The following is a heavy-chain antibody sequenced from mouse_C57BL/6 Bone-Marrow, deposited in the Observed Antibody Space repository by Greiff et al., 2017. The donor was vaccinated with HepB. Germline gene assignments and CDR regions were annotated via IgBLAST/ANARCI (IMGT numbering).Heavy chain of an antibody. CDR3: ARWVFVYYYGSSPYYAMDY. CDR2: INPNYGTT. CDR1: GYSFTDYN. D-gene: IGHD1-1*01. J-gene: IGHJ4*01. V-gene: IGHV1-39*01. Sequence: EVKLQESGPELVKPGASVKISCKASGYSFTDYNMNWVKQSNGKSLEWIGVINPNYGTTSYNQKFKGKATLTVDQSSSTAYMQLNSLTSEDSAVYYCARWVFVYYYGSSPYYAMDYWGQGTSVTVSS.